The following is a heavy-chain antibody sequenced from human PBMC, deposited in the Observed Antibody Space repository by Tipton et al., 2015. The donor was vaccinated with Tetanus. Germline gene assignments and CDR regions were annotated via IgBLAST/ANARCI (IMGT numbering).Heavy chain of an antibody. CDR3: ALGAAAGKLNDAFDI. V-gene: IGHV4-34*01. D-gene: IGHD6-13*01. CDR1: GGSFSGYY. CDR2: INHSGST. J-gene: IGHJ3*02. Sequence: TLSLTCAVYGGSFSGYYWSWIRQPPGKGLEWIGEINHSGSTNYNPSLKSRVTISVDTSKNQFSLKLSSVTAADTAVYYCALGAAAGKLNDAFDIWGQGTMVTVSS.